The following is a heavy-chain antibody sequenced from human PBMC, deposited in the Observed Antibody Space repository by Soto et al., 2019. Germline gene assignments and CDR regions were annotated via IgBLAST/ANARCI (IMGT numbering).Heavy chain of an antibody. CDR1: GGSISSSSYY. D-gene: IGHD3-10*01. CDR3: ARHKHNYYGSGSLLWYFDY. V-gene: IGHV4-39*01. Sequence: PSETLSLTCTVSGGSISSSSYYWGWIRQPPGKGLEWIGSIYYSGSTYYNLSLKSRVTISADTSKNQFSLKLSSVTAADTAVYYCARHKHNYYGSGSLLWYFDYWGQGTLVTVSS. J-gene: IGHJ4*02. CDR2: IYYSGST.